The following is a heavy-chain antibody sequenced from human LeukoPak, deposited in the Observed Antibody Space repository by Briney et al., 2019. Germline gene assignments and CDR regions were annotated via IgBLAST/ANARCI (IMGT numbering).Heavy chain of an antibody. D-gene: IGHD6-13*01. J-gene: IGHJ4*02. V-gene: IGHV3-48*01. CDR2: ISRSSTTI. Sequence: GGSLRLSCAASGFTFSNYSMNWVRQAPGKGLEWVSYISRSSTTIYYADSVKGRFTISRDNAKNSLYLQMNSLRAEDTAVYYCATSGYSSSWYFGWGQGTLVTVSS. CDR1: GFTFSNYS. CDR3: ATSGYSSSWYFG.